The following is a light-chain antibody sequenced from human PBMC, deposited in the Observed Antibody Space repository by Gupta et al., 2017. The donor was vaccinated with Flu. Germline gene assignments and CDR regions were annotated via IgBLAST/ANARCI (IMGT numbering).Light chain of an antibody. Sequence: VTISCTGSSSDIGAGYDVHWHQQLPGKAPTLLLYGNTNRPSGVPDRFSGSKSATSASLAVTGLQAEDEAEYYCQSYDDSLNGWVFGGGTKLTVL. CDR2: GNT. J-gene: IGLJ3*02. CDR1: SSDIGAGYD. V-gene: IGLV1-40*01. CDR3: QSYDDSLNGWV.